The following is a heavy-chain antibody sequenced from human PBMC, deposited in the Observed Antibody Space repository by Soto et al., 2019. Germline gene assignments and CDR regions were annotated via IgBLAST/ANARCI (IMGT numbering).Heavy chain of an antibody. CDR2: VSGSGGST. D-gene: IGHD6-6*01. CDR1: GFTFSNYS. V-gene: IGHV3-23*01. CDR3: VKDSSRSARGSWHFDL. Sequence: VQLLESGGGLVQPGGSLRLSCAASGFTFSNYSISWVRQAPGKGLELVAAVSGSGGSTYYADSVRGRLPISRDNAKNPLNMQMTRLRAEDTSVYYCVKDSSRSARGSWHFDLWGRGTLVTVSS. J-gene: IGHJ2*01.